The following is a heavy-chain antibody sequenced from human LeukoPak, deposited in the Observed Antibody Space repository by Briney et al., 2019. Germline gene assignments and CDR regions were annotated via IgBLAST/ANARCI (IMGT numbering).Heavy chain of an antibody. CDR1: GDSISSGSYY. D-gene: IGHD2-15*01. J-gene: IGHJ6*03. V-gene: IGHV4-61*01. CDR3: ARVVAATSFPYYYYYMDV. CDR2: IYYSGST. Sequence: SETLSLTCTVSGDSISSGSYYWSWIRQPPGKGLEWIGYIYYSGSTNYNPSLKSRVTISVDTSKNQFSLKLSSVTAADTAVYYCARVVAATSFPYYYYYMDVWGKGTTVTVSS.